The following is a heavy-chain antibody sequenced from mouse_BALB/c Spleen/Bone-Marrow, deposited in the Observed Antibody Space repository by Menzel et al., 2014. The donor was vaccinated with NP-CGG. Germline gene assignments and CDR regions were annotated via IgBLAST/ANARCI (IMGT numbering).Heavy chain of an antibody. Sequence: CGGGLVQPGGSLRLSCATSGFTFTDYYMSWVRQPPGKALEWLVFIRNKANGYTAEYSASMKGRFTISRDNSQSILYLQMNTLRAEDSATYYCARYDVYYYFDYWGQGTTLTVSS. CDR1: GFTFTDYY. V-gene: IGHV7-3*02. CDR3: ARYDVYYYFDY. CDR2: IRNKANGYTA. D-gene: IGHD2-3*01. J-gene: IGHJ2*01.